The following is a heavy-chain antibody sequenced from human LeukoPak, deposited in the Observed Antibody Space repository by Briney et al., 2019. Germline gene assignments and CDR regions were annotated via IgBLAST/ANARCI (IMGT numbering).Heavy chain of an antibody. V-gene: IGHV1-8*01. CDR2: MNPNSGNT. D-gene: IGHD2-2*01. CDR3: ARRRPRYCSSTSCRWSVFDI. J-gene: IGHJ3*02. CDR1: GYTFTSYD. Sequence: GASVKVSCKASGYTFTSYDINWVRQATGQGLEWMGWMNPNSGNTGYAQKFQGRVTMTRNTSISTAYMELSSLRSEDTAVYYCARRRPRYCSSTSCRWSVFDIWGQGTMVTVSS.